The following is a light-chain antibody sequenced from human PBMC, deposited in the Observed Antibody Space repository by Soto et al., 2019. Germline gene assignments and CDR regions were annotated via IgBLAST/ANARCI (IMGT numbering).Light chain of an antibody. J-gene: IGKJ4*01. CDR2: EAL. V-gene: IGKV3-11*01. CDR1: RSISTY. CDR3: QQRNNWPLT. Sequence: ETVLTQSPATLSLSPGARATLSCRASRSISTYLAWYQQKPGQAPRLLIYEALNRATGIPARFSGSGSGTDFTLTISSLEPEEFAVYYCQQRNNWPLTVGGGTKVDIK.